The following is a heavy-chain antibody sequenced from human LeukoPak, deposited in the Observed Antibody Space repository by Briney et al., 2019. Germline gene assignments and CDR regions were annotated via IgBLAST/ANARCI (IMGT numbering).Heavy chain of an antibody. Sequence: PGGSLRLSCAASGFTVSSNYMTWVRQAPGKGLEWVSVIYSGGSTYYADSVKGRFTISRDNSKDTLYLQMNSLRAEDTAVYYCARIGGSGWYWYFDLWGRGTLVTVSS. CDR3: ARIGGSGWYWYFDL. CDR1: GFTVSSNY. D-gene: IGHD6-19*01. CDR2: IYSGGST. V-gene: IGHV3-53*01. J-gene: IGHJ2*01.